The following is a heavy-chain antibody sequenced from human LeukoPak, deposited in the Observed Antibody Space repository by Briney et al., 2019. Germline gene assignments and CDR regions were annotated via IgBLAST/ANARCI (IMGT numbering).Heavy chain of an antibody. V-gene: IGHV4-39*01. CDR1: GGSVSSSSYY. CDR3: ACYSILGRTFDC. Sequence: KPSETLSLTCTVSGGSVSSSSYYWGWIRQPPGKGLEWIETIYYSGTTYYNPSLTSRVTISVDTSKDQFSLELSSVTAADTAVFYCACYSILGRTFDCWGQGTLVTVSS. D-gene: IGHD4-11*01. J-gene: IGHJ4*02. CDR2: IYYSGTT.